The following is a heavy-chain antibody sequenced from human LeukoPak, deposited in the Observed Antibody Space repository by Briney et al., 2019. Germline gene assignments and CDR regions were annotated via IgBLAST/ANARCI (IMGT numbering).Heavy chain of an antibody. CDR3: VRGGGSCCRFDY. Sequence: SETLSLTCSVSGGSISSSSYYWGWIRQPPGKGLEWIGSISYRGTTYYNPSLKSRVTISIDTSKNQFSLKLSSVTAADTAVFYCVRGGGSCCRFDYWGRGTLVTVSS. D-gene: IGHD2-15*01. J-gene: IGHJ4*02. CDR1: GGSISSSSYY. V-gene: IGHV4-39*01. CDR2: ISYRGTT.